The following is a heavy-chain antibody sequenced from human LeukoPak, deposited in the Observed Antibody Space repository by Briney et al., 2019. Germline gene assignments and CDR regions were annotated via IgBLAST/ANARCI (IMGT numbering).Heavy chain of an antibody. D-gene: IGHD4-11*01. J-gene: IGHJ4*02. V-gene: IGHV4-31*03. CDR2: IYYSGST. CDR1: GGSISSGGYY. CDR3: ASGGSNSGDY. Sequence: SETLSLTCTVSGGSISSGGYYWSWIRQHPGKGLEWIGYIYYSGSTYYNPSLKSRVTISVDTSKNQSSLKLSSVTAADTAVYYCASGGSNSGDYWGQGTLVTVSS.